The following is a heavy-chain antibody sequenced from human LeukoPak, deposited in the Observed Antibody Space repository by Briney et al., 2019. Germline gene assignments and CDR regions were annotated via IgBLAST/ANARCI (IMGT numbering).Heavy chain of an antibody. D-gene: IGHD2-2*01. V-gene: IGHV4-38-2*01. CDR3: ARHCSSTSCLLRWFDP. J-gene: IGHJ5*02. CDR2: IYHSGST. Sequence: SETLSLTCAVSGYSISSGYYWGWIRQPPGQGLEWIGSIYHSGSTYYNPSLKSRVTISVDTSKNQFSLTLSSVTAADTAVYYCARHCSSTSCLLRWFDPWGQGTLVTGSS. CDR1: GYSISSGYY.